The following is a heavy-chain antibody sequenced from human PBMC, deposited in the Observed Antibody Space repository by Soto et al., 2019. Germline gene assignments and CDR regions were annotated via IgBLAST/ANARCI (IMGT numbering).Heavy chain of an antibody. J-gene: IGHJ4*02. CDR3: ARPISGSVDY. CDR1: GFTFSRYW. V-gene: IGHV3-7*01. Sequence: GGSLRLSCAASGFTFSRYWMSWVRQAPGKGLEWVANIKQDGSEKDYVDSVKGRFTISRDNAKNSLYLQMNSLRAEDTAVYYCARPISGSVDYWGQGNLVNVSS. D-gene: IGHD1-26*01. CDR2: IKQDGSEK.